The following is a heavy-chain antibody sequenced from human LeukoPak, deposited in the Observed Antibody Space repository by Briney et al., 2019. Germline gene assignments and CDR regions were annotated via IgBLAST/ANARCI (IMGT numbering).Heavy chain of an antibody. CDR2: INTDASST. Sequence: EGPLRLSCAASGFTFSNYWMHWVRQAPGKGLVWVSRINTDASSTTYADSVKGRFTISRDNAKNTLYLQMNSLRAEDMAVYYCARDQAYCSSTSCYEAAVDYWGQGTLVTVSS. J-gene: IGHJ4*02. CDR3: ARDQAYCSSTSCYEAAVDY. D-gene: IGHD2-2*01. V-gene: IGHV3-74*01. CDR1: GFTFSNYW.